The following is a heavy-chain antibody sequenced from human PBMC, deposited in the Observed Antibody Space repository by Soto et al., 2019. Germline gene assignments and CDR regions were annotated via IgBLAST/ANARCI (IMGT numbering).Heavy chain of an antibody. V-gene: IGHV3-7*03. CDR1: GFTFDKYC. CDR2: IKPDGSEK. J-gene: IGHJ4*02. D-gene: IGHD3-16*02. CDR3: AREKLYSHSLSDY. Sequence: WGSPRLSCEASGFTFDKYCISCVRHAPFKWLEWVGNIKPDGSEKYYVDSVKGRFTISRDNARSSVYLQINSLRAGDTAVYYCAREKLYSHSLSDYWGQGTVVTVSS.